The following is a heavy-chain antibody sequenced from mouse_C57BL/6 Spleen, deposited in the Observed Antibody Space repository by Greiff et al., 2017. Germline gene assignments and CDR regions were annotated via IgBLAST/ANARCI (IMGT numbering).Heavy chain of an antibody. Sequence: QVQLQQSGAELVKPGASVKLSCKASGYTFTEYTIHWVKQRSGQGLEWIGWFYPGSGSIKYNEKFKDKATLTADKSSSTVYMELSRLTSEDSSVYFCARHEGPYYYGSRGGTMDYWGQGTSVTVSS. CDR3: ARHEGPYYYGSRGGTMDY. D-gene: IGHD1-1*01. CDR1: GYTFTEYT. V-gene: IGHV1-62-2*01. CDR2: FYPGSGSI. J-gene: IGHJ4*01.